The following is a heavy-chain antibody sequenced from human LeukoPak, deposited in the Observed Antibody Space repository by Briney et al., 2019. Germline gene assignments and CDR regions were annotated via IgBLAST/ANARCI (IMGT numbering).Heavy chain of an antibody. Sequence: GGSLRLSCAASGFTFSSYAMSWVRQAPGKGLEWVSAISGSGGSTYYADSVRGRFTISRDNSKNTLYLQMNSLRAEDTAVYYCAKDNWVATRGGVDYWGQGTLVTVSS. D-gene: IGHD5-12*01. CDR2: ISGSGGST. J-gene: IGHJ4*02. CDR1: GFTFSSYA. V-gene: IGHV3-23*01. CDR3: AKDNWVATRGGVDY.